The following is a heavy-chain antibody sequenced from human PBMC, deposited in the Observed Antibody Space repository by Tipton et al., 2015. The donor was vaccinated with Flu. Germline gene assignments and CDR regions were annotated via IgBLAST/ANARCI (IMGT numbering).Heavy chain of an antibody. CDR2: LHPDDSNT. J-gene: IGHJ4*02. CDR3: AINYYGMIQY. V-gene: IGHV5-51*01. CDR1: GYFFASYW. D-gene: IGHD3-16*01. Sequence: QLVQSGAEVKKTGESLKISCKASGYFFASYWIGWVRQMPGKGLEWVGILHPDDSNTRYSPAFRGHVSISADKSTRTAYLQWSSLKASDSSIYYWAINYYGMIQYWGKGTLVTFAS.